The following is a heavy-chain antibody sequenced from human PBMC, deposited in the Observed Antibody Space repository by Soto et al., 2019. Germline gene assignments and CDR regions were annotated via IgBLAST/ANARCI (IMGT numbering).Heavy chain of an antibody. D-gene: IGHD5-18*01. CDR3: ARVDTAMGNYYYYYMDV. V-gene: IGHV1-18*01. CDR2: ISAYNGNT. CDR1: GYTFTSYG. Sequence: ASVKVSCKASGYTFTSYGISWVRQAPGQGLEWMGWISAYNGNTNYAQKLQGRVTMTTDTSTSTAYMELRSLRSDDTAVYYCARVDTAMGNYYYYYMDVWGKGTTVTVSS. J-gene: IGHJ6*03.